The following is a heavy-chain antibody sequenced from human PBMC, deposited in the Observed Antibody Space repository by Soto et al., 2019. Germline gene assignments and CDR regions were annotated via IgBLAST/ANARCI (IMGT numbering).Heavy chain of an antibody. J-gene: IGHJ4*02. CDR3: ARDRGRMITFGGVMYY. V-gene: IGHV3-30-3*01. CDR2: ISYDGSNK. CDR1: GFTFSSYA. D-gene: IGHD3-16*01. Sequence: QVQLVESGGGVVQPGRSLRLSCAASGFTFSSYAMHWVRQAPGKGLEWVAVISYDGSNKYYADSVKGRFTISRDNSKNTLYLQMNSLRAEDTAVYYCARDRGRMITFGGVMYYWGLGTLVTVSS.